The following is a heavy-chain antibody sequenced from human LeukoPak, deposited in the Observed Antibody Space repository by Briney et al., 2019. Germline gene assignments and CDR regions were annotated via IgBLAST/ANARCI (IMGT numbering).Heavy chain of an antibody. V-gene: IGHV3-9*01. CDR1: GFTFDDYA. CDR3: AKQYYYGSGQGYFDY. Sequence: PGRSLRLSCAASGFTFDDYAMHWVRQAPGKGLVWVSGISWNSGSIGYADSVKGRFTISRDNAKNSLYLQMNSLRAEDTALYYCAKQYYYGSGQGYFDYWGQGTLVTVSS. D-gene: IGHD3-10*01. J-gene: IGHJ4*02. CDR2: ISWNSGSI.